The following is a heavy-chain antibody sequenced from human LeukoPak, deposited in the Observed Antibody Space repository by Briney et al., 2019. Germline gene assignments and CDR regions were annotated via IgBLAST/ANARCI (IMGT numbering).Heavy chain of an antibody. Sequence: GGSLRLSCAASGFTYSSYEMNWVRQAPGKGLEWVSYISSSGSTIYYADSVKGRFTISRDNAKNSLYLEMNSLRAEDTAVYYCAELGITMIGGVWGKGTTVTISS. J-gene: IGHJ6*04. CDR2: ISSSGSTI. CDR1: GFTYSSYE. D-gene: IGHD3-10*02. V-gene: IGHV3-48*03. CDR3: AELGITMIGGV.